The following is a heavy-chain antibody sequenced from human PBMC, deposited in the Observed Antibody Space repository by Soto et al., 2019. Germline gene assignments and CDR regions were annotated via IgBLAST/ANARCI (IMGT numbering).Heavy chain of an antibody. D-gene: IGHD6-19*01. CDR1: GFTLSSYS. Sequence: GGSLRLSCAASGFTLSSYSMHWVRQAPGKGLEWVGVISYDGNKKYYRDSVKGRFSISRDTSNNTVHLQMNSLRPDDTAVYYCARRVAVAGLDYWGQGSLVTVSS. V-gene: IGHV3-30-3*01. J-gene: IGHJ4*02. CDR2: ISYDGNKK. CDR3: ARRVAVAGLDY.